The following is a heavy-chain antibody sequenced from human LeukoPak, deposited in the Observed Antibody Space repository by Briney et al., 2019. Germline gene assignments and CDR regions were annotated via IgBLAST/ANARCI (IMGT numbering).Heavy chain of an antibody. CDR3: AKDEYYYDSSGCFDY. CDR1: GFTFGDYA. D-gene: IGHD3-22*01. V-gene: IGHV3-9*01. J-gene: IGHJ4*02. Sequence: GRSLRLSCAASGFTFGDYAMHWVRHAPGKGLEWGSGISWNCGSIGYADSVKGRFTLSRDNAKNSLYLQMNSLRAEHTALYYCAKDEYYYDSSGCFDYWLQGTLVTVPS. CDR2: ISWNCGSI.